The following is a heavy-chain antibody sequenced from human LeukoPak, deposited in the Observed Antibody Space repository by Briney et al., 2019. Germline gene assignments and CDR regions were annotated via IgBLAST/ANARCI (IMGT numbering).Heavy chain of an antibody. CDR3: ARDGDWNYYYYMDV. D-gene: IGHD2-21*01. CDR2: INPNSGGT. V-gene: IGHV1-2*02. Sequence: GASVKVSCKASGYTFTGYYMHWVRQAPGQGLEWMGWINPNSGGTNYAQKFQGRVTMTRDTSISTAYMELSRLRSDDTAVYYCARDGDWNYYYYMDVWGKGTTVTVSS. J-gene: IGHJ6*03. CDR1: GYTFTGYY.